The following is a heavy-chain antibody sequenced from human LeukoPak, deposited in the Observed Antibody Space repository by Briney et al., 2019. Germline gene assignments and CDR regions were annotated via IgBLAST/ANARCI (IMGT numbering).Heavy chain of an antibody. CDR3: ARDTTYYYDSSGYYYSAYFDY. Sequence: PQTLSLTCAVSGGSISSGGYSWSWIRQPPGKGLEWIGYIYHSGSTYYNPSLKSRVTISVDRSKNQFSLKLSSVTAADTAVYYCARDTTYYYDSSGYYYSAYFDYWGQGTLVTVSS. CDR2: IYHSGST. J-gene: IGHJ4*02. V-gene: IGHV4-30-2*01. CDR1: GGSISSGGYS. D-gene: IGHD3-22*01.